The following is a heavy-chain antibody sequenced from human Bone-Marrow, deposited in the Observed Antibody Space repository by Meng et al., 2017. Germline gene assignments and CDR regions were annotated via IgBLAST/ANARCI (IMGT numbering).Heavy chain of an antibody. CDR1: GYTFTSYY. CDR2: INPSGGST. Sequence: ASVKVSCKASGYTFTSYYMHWVRQAPGQGLEWMGIINPSGGSTSYAQKFQGRGTMTRDTYTSTVYMELSSLRSEDTAGYYCARAHELATIPFDYWGQGTLVTVSS. J-gene: IGHJ4*02. CDR3: ARAHELATIPFDY. D-gene: IGHD5-12*01. V-gene: IGHV1-46*01.